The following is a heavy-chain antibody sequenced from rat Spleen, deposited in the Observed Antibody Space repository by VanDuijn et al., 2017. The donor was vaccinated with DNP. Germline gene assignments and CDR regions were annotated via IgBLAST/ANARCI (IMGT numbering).Heavy chain of an antibody. CDR3: VRWNSGHFDY. D-gene: IGHD4-3*01. CDR2: IGSPAYAP. Sequence: EVQLVESGGDLVQPGRSLKLFCAASGFTFSDYYMAWFRQAPRKGLEWVAYIGSPAYAPYYTDSVKGRFTISRDNAKSTLYLQMNSLRSEDMATYYCVRWNSGHFDYWGQGVMVTVSS. J-gene: IGHJ2*01. V-gene: IGHV5-22*01. CDR1: GFTFSDYY.